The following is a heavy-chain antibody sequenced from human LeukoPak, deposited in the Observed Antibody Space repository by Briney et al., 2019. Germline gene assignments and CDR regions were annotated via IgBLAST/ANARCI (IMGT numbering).Heavy chain of an antibody. V-gene: IGHV1-18*04. D-gene: IGHD3-10*01. J-gene: IGHJ4*02. CDR3: ARDRDRMVQGVTALFDY. CDR1: GYTFTTYG. Sequence: ASVKVSRKTSGYTFTTYGISWVRQAPGQGLEWMGWISGSNGNTKYAQKVQGRVTMTTDTSTTTAYMEVRSLRSDDTAVYYCARDRDRMVQGVTALFDYWGQGTLVTVSS. CDR2: ISGSNGNT.